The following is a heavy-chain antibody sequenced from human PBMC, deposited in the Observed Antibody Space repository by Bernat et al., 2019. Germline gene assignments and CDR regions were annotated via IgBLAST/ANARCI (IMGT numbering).Heavy chain of an antibody. CDR1: GFTVSSNY. Sequence: EVQLVESGGGLIQPGGSLRLSCAASGFTVSSNYMSWVRQAPGKGLEWVSVIYSGGSTYYADSVKGRFTISRDNSKNTLYLQMNSLRAEDTAVYYCAREDIGSGWYGSCNYWGQGTLVTVSS. D-gene: IGHD6-19*01. CDR3: AREDIGSGWYGSCNY. V-gene: IGHV3-53*01. CDR2: IYSGGST. J-gene: IGHJ4*02.